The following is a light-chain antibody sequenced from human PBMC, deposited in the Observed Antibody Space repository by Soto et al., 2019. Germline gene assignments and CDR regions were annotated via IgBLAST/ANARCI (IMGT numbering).Light chain of an antibody. CDR2: GNN. CDR3: QSYDSSLSGHVV. Sequence: QSVLTQPPSESGAPGQRVTISCTGSSSNIGAGYDVHWYQQLPGTAPKLLIYGNNNRPSGVPDRFSGSKSGTSASLAITGLQAEDEADYYCQSYDSSLSGHVVFGGGTQLTVL. CDR1: SSNIGAGYD. J-gene: IGLJ2*01. V-gene: IGLV1-40*01.